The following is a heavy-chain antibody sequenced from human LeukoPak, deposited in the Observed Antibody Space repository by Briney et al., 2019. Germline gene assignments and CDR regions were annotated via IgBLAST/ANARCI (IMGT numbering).Heavy chain of an antibody. Sequence: GGPLRLSCAASGFTFSSYSMNWVRQAPGKGLEWSPSSSSSYSYRYYGDSVKGRVTISRENAKNTLYLKMNSLRAEDTAVDYGAREGQRWDDYWGQGTLVTVSS. D-gene: IGHD6-25*01. J-gene: IGHJ4*02. CDR1: GFTFSSYS. V-gene: IGHV3-21*01. CDR3: AREGQRWDDY. CDR2: SSSSYSYR.